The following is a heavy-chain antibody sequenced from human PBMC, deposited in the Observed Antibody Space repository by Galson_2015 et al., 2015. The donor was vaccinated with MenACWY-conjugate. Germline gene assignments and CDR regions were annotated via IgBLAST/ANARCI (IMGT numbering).Heavy chain of an antibody. CDR3: ARWGPSHTAYRPSTEQINDAFDV. CDR2: KYYRSKWYS. D-gene: IGHD2-21*01. V-gene: IGHV6-1*01. J-gene: IGHJ3*01. CDR1: GDSVSSHNAA. Sequence: CAISGDSVSSHNAAWTWIRQSPSRGLEWLGRKYYRSKWYSDYAFSLKSRITVNPDTSKNQFSLQLNSVTPEDTAVYYCARWGPSHTAYRPSTEQINDAFDVWGQGTMVTVSS.